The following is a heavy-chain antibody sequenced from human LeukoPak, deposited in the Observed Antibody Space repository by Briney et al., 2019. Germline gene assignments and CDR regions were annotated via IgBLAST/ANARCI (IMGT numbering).Heavy chain of an antibody. CDR2: IIPIFGTA. V-gene: IGHV1-69*13. CDR1: GGTFSSYA. CDR3: AREVDITGFDY. D-gene: IGHD1-14*01. Sequence: SVNVSCKAFGGTFSSYAISWVRQAPGQGLEWMGGIIPIFGTANYAQKFQGRVTITADESTSTAYMELSSLRSEDTAVYYCAREVDITGFDYWGQGTLVTVSS. J-gene: IGHJ4*02.